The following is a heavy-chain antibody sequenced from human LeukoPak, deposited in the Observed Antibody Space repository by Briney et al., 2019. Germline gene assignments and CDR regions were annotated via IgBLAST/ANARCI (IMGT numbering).Heavy chain of an antibody. V-gene: IGHV3-13*01. CDR2: IGTAGAT. CDR1: GFTFSSHS. J-gene: IGHJ4*02. Sequence: GGSLRLSCAASGFTFSSHSMNWVRHTTGKGLEWVSGIGTAGATFYPGSVKGRFTISRENAKNSLYLQMNNLRAGDTAVYYCTRATAGFDYWGQGTLVTVSS. CDR3: TRATAGFDY.